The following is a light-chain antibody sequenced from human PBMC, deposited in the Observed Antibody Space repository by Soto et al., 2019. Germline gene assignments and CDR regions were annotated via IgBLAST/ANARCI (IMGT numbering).Light chain of an antibody. CDR1: SSDVGGFDH. V-gene: IGLV2-14*03. J-gene: IGLJ1*01. Sequence: QSALTQPASVSGSPGQSITISCTGASSDVGGFDHVSWYQQHPGKVPRLLIYDVSSRPSGVSDRFSGSKSGNTASLTISGLQAEDEADYYCNSFTTTTTYVFGTGTKVTV. CDR3: NSFTTTTTYV. CDR2: DVS.